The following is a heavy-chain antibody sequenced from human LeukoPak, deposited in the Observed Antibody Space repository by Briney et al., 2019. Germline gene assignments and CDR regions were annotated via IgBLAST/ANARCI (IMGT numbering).Heavy chain of an antibody. Sequence: GGSLRLSCAASGFSFGSYGMHWVRQAPGKGLEWVALISYDGRNTDYADSVKGRFTISRDNSKNTLYLQLNSLKTEDTALYYCAKDMVSHHMEEPGIDYWGQGTLVTVSS. CDR3: AKDMVSHHMEEPGIDY. D-gene: IGHD1/OR15-1a*01. J-gene: IGHJ4*02. CDR2: ISYDGRNT. V-gene: IGHV3-30*18. CDR1: GFSFGSYG.